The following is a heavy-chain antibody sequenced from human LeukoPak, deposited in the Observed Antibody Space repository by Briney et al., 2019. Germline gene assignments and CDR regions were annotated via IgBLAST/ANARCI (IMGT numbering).Heavy chain of an antibody. CDR3: ARVYCTNGVCHYYYYGMDV. CDR1: GFTFSSYW. Sequence: GGSLRLSCAASGFTFSSYWMHWVRQAPGKGLVWVSRINSDGSSTSYADSVKGRFTISRDNAKNTLYLQMSSLRAEDTAVYYCARVYCTNGVCHYYYYGMDVWGQGTTVTVSS. CDR2: INSDGSST. V-gene: IGHV3-74*01. D-gene: IGHD2-8*01. J-gene: IGHJ6*02.